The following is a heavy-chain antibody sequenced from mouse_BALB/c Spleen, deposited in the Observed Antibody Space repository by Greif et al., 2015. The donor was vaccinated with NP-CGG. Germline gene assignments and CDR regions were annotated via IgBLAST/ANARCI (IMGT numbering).Heavy chain of an antibody. J-gene: IGHJ4*01. D-gene: IGHD1-3*01. V-gene: IGHV1-69*02. Sequence: QVQLQQSGAELVKPGASVKLSCKASGYTFTSYWMHWVKQRPGQGLEWIGEIDPSGSYTNYNQKFKGKATLTVDKSSSPAFMQLSSLTSEDSAVYYCARKDNRGYAMDYWGQGSSVTVSS. CDR3: ARKDNRGYAMDY. CDR1: GYTFTSYW. CDR2: IDPSGSYT.